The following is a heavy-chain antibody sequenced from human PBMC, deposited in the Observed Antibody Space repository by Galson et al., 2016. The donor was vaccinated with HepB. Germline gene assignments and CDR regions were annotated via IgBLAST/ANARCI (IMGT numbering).Heavy chain of an antibody. Sequence: LRLSCAASGFTFSKYWMHWVRQAPGKGLVWVSRINGDGSSTAYADSVKGRFTISRDNAKNTLYLQMNSLRAEDTAMYYCAILSVDVVVEMNGMDVWGHGTTVTVSS. CDR2: INGDGSST. CDR1: GFTFSKYW. V-gene: IGHV3-74*01. J-gene: IGHJ6*02. D-gene: IGHD2-15*01. CDR3: AILSVDVVVEMNGMDV.